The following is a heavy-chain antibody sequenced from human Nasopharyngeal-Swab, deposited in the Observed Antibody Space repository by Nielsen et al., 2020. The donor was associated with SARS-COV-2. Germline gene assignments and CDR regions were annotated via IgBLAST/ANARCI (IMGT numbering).Heavy chain of an antibody. CDR1: GGSISSYS. CDR2: IYYSGST. Sequence: SETLSLTCAVSGGSISSYSWSWIRLPPGKGLEWIGYIYYSGSTNYSPSLKSRVTISVDTSKNQFSLKLTSVTAADTAVYYCARALEYSRGMDVWGQGTTVTVSS. V-gene: IGHV4-59*12. CDR3: ARALEYSRGMDV. D-gene: IGHD6-6*01. J-gene: IGHJ6*02.